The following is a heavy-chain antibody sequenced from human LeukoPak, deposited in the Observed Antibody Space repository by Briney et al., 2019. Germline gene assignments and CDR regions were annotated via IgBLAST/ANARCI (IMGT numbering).Heavy chain of an antibody. CDR1: GGSFSGYY. V-gene: IGHV4-34*01. D-gene: IGHD3-22*01. CDR3: ARGQNYYDSSGYLQH. Sequence: SETLSLTCAVYGGSFSGYYWSWIRQPPGKGLECIGEINLSGSTNHNPSLKSRVTISVDTSKNQFSLKLSYVTAADSAVYYCARGQNYYDSSGYLQHWGQGTLVTVSS. J-gene: IGHJ1*01. CDR2: INLSGST.